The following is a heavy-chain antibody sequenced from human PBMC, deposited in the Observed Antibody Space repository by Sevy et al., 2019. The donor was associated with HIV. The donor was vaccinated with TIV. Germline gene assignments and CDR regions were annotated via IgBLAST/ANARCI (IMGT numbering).Heavy chain of an antibody. J-gene: IGHJ6*02. CDR3: ARDRNNYESSGYRKGMDV. D-gene: IGHD3-22*01. CDR1: GYTFTRYG. Sequence: ASVKVSCKASGYTFTRYGITWVRQAPGQGLEWMGWTSAYNGNTNYAQKVQGRVTMTTDISTSTAYMELRSLRSDDTAMYYCARDRNNYESSGYRKGMDVWGQGTTVTVSS. V-gene: IGHV1-18*01. CDR2: TSAYNGNT.